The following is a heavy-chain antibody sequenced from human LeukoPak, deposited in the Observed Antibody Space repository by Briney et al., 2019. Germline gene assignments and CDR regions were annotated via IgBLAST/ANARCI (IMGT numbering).Heavy chain of an antibody. Sequence: WASVKVSCKASGGIFSSYAISWVRQAPGQGLEWMGKIIPIFGIANYAQKFQGRVTITADKSTSTAYMELSSLRSEDTAVYYCAPYYYGSGSYYQPVDYWGQGTLVTVSS. J-gene: IGHJ4*02. CDR3: APYYYGSGSYYQPVDY. CDR1: GGIFSSYA. CDR2: IIPIFGIA. V-gene: IGHV1-69*04. D-gene: IGHD3-10*01.